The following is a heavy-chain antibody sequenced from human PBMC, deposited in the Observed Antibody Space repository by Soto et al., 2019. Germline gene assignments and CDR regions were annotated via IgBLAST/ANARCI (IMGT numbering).Heavy chain of an antibody. V-gene: IGHV1-2*04. D-gene: IGHD3-10*01. Sequence: GASVKVSCKASGYTFTGYYMHWVRQAPGQGLEWMGWINPNSGGTNYAQKFQGWVTMTRDTSISTAYMELSRLRSDDTAVYYCARGGGYYGSGAYYRGYFDHWGLGTLVTVSS. CDR3: ARGGGYYGSGAYYRGYFDH. CDR1: GYTFTGYY. J-gene: IGHJ4*02. CDR2: INPNSGGT.